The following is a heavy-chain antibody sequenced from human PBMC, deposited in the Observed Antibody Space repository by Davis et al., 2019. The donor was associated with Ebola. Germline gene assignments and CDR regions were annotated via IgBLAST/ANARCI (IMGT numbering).Heavy chain of an antibody. D-gene: IGHD3-22*01. CDR3: ARGDYQDSRGYWVDAFDV. CDR1: AFTFRSYW. Sequence: GESLKISCAASAFTFRSYWMSWVRQAPGKGLEWVANIKQDGSEKYYVDSVKGRFTISRDNAKNSLYLQMNSLRAEDTAVYYCARGDYQDSRGYWVDAFDVWGQGTLVTVSS. J-gene: IGHJ3*01. V-gene: IGHV3-7*03. CDR2: IKQDGSEK.